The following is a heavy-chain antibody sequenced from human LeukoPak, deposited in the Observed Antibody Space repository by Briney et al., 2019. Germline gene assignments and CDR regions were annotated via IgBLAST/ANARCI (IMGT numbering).Heavy chain of an antibody. CDR3: TIQVGATTFDY. D-gene: IGHD1-26*01. CDR1: GFTFSNAW. Sequence: GGSLRLSCAPSGFTFSNAWMSWGRQAPGKGLEWVGRIKSKTDGGTTDYAAPVKGRFTISKDDSKNTLYLQMNSLKTEDTAVYYCTIQVGATTFDYWGQGTLVTVPS. CDR2: IKSKTDGGTT. J-gene: IGHJ4*02. V-gene: IGHV3-15*01.